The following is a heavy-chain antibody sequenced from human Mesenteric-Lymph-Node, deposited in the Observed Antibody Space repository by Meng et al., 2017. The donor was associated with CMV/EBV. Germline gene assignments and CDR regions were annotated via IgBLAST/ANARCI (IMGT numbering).Heavy chain of an antibody. CDR3: ARPPSLWDYGTHEPFRL. CDR2: ISYDGSNK. Sequence: GESLKISCAASGFFFNKYTMHWVRQAPGKGLEWVALISYDGSNKQYADSVKGRFTISRDNAKNMLYLHMSSLRVDDTAVYYCARPPSLWDYGTHEPFRLWGQGVLVTVSS. V-gene: IGHV3-30*04. J-gene: IGHJ4*02. CDR1: GFFFNKYT. D-gene: IGHD4/OR15-4a*01.